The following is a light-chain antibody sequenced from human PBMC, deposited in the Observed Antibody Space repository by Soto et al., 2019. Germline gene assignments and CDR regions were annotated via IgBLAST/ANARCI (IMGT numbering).Light chain of an antibody. CDR2: AAS. Sequence: IVMTQSPLSLPVTPGEPASISCRSSQSLLHSNGYNYLDWHQQKPGKAPNLLIYAASSLQSGVPSRFSGSGSGTDFTLTISSLQPEDVATYYCQKYNSAPRTFGQGTKVDIK. V-gene: IGKV2-28*01. J-gene: IGKJ1*01. CDR3: QKYNSAPRT. CDR1: QSLLHSNGYNY.